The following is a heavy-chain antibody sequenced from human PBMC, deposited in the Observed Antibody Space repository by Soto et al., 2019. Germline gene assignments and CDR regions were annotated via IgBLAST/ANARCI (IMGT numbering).Heavy chain of an antibody. V-gene: IGHV3-72*01. J-gene: IGHJ4*02. CDR2: TRNKANSYTT. CDR3: ARVTIFGVVRLDY. Sequence: SGGSLRLSCAASGFTFSDHYMDWVRQAPGKGLEWVGRTRNKANSYTTEYAASVKGRFTISRDDSKNSLYLQMNSLKTEDTAVYYCARVTIFGVVRLDYWGQGTLVTVSS. D-gene: IGHD3-3*01. CDR1: GFTFSDHY.